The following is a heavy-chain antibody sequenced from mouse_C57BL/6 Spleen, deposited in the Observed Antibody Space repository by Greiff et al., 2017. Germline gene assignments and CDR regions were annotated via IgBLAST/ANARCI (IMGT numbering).Heavy chain of an antibody. CDR3: ARKRVSMDY. Sequence: VQLQESGAELARPGASVKLSCKASGYTFTSYGISWVKQRTGQGLGWIGEIYPRSGNTYYNEKFKGKATLTADKSSSTAYMELRSLTSEDSAVYFCARKRVSMDYWGQGTSVTVSS. J-gene: IGHJ4*01. CDR2: IYPRSGNT. CDR1: GYTFTSYG. V-gene: IGHV1-81*01.